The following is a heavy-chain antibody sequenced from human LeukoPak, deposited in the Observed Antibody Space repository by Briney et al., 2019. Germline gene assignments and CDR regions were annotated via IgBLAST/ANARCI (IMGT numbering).Heavy chain of an antibody. CDR3: AKDSPGYSYGYGRFDL. CDR1: GFTFSSYW. J-gene: IGHJ2*01. CDR2: INTDGSST. D-gene: IGHD5-18*01. Sequence: GGSLRLSCAASGFTFSSYWMHWVRQAPGKGLVWVSRINTDGSSTSYADSVKGRFTISRDNDKNTLYLQMNSLRAEDTALYYCAKDSPGYSYGYGRFDLWGRGTLVTVSS. V-gene: IGHV3-74*01.